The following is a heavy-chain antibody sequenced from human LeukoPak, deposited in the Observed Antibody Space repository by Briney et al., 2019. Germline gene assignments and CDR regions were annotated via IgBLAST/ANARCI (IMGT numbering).Heavy chain of an antibody. D-gene: IGHD4-23*01. CDR1: GFTFSSYA. CDR2: ISSSGSLT. Sequence: GGSLRLSCTASGFTFSSYAISWLRQAPGKGLEWLSGISSSGSLTYYVDSVKGRFTISRDNSRNTVFLQVNSLRAEDTAVYYCAKALGWPWYFDLWGRGTLVTVSS. J-gene: IGHJ2*01. V-gene: IGHV3-23*01. CDR3: AKALGWPWYFDL.